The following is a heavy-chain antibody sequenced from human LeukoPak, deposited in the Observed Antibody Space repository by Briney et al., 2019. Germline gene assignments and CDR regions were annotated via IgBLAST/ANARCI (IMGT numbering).Heavy chain of an antibody. D-gene: IGHD6-19*01. CDR2: IYYSGST. CDR3: ARSIAVASTAEYFQH. Sequence: SETLSLTCTVSGGSISSSSYYWGWIRQPPGKGLEWIGSIYYSGSTYYNPSLKSRVTISVDTSKNQFSLELSSVTAADTAVYYCARSIAVASTAEYFQHWGQGTLVTVSS. J-gene: IGHJ1*01. CDR1: GGSISSSSYY. V-gene: IGHV4-39*01.